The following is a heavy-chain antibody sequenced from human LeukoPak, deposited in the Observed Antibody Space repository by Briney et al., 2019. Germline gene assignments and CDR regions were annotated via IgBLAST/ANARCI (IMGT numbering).Heavy chain of an antibody. D-gene: IGHD3-10*01. CDR2: IKQDGSEK. CDR1: GFTFSNHW. J-gene: IGHJ4*02. CDR3: ARLGFTMVRGTFDY. V-gene: IGHV3-7*01. Sequence: GGSLRLSCAASGFTFSNHWTSWVRQAPGKGLEWVANIKQDGSEKYYVDSVKGRFTISRDNAKNSLYLQMNSLRAEDTAVYYCARLGFTMVRGTFDYWGQGTLVTVSS.